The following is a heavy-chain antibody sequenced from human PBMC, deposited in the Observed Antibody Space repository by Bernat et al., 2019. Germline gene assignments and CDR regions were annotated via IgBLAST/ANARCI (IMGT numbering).Heavy chain of an antibody. CDR2: LSGSGGAT. CDR3: ARQSPVYDSSGWPWYFQD. V-gene: IGHV3-23*01. CDR1: GFTFASYA. D-gene: IGHD3-22*01. J-gene: IGHJ1*01. Sequence: EVQLLESGGGLVQPGGSLRLSCAASGFTFASYAMGWVRQAPGKGLDWVSALSGSGGATYYADSVKGRFIISRDNSMNTLYLQMNNLGAEDTALYYCARQSPVYDSSGWPWYFQDWGQGTLVTVSS.